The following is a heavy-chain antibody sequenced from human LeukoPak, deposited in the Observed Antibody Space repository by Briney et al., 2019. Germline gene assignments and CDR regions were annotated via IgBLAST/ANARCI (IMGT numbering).Heavy chain of an antibody. Sequence: SETLSLTCTVSGGSISSYYWSWIRQPAGKGLEWMGRIYTSGSTNYIPSLKSRVTMSVDTSKNQFSQKLSSVTAADTAVYYCARESIVVVITYYYYYMDVWGKGTTVTVSS. CDR2: IYTSGST. CDR1: GGSISSYY. D-gene: IGHD3-22*01. J-gene: IGHJ6*03. CDR3: ARESIVVVITYYYYYMDV. V-gene: IGHV4-4*07.